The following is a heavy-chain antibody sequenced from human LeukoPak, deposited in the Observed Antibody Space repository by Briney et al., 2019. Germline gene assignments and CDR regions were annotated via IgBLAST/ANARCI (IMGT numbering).Heavy chain of an antibody. CDR3: ARDQYSSSFHTGSDY. D-gene: IGHD6-6*01. CDR2: INPTGGST. V-gene: IGHV1-46*01. Sequence: ASVKVSCKASGYTFTNYYMHWVRQAPGQGLEWMGIINPTGGSTSYAQQFQGRVTMTRDTSTSTVYMELSSLRSEDTAVYYCARDQYSSSFHTGSDYWGQGTLVTVSS. J-gene: IGHJ4*02. CDR1: GYTFTNYY.